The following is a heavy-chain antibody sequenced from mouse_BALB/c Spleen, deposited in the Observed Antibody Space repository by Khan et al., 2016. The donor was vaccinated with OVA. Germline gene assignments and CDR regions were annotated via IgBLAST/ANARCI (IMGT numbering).Heavy chain of an antibody. CDR3: ARHDRYFYAMDY. V-gene: IGHV2-6-1*01. CDR1: GFSLTSYG. D-gene: IGHD2-14*01. CDR2: IWTDGST. Sequence: QVQLKESGPGLVAPSQSLSITCTISGFSLTSYGVHWVRQPPGKGLEWLVVIWTDGSTTYNSALKSRLSITKDNSKSQVFLKMNSLQTDDTAIYYCARHDRYFYAMDYWVKEPQSPSPQ. J-gene: IGHJ4*01.